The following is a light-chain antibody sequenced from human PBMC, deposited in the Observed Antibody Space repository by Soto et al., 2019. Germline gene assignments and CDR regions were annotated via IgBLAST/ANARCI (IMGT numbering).Light chain of an antibody. CDR2: AVT. CDR1: SGDVGAYGR. V-gene: IGLV2-11*01. CDR3: CSHAGGSSWV. Sequence: QSALTQPRSVSGSPGQSVTISCTGTSGDVGAYGRVSWHQHHPTKAPKLIIYAVTNRPSGVPYRFSGSKSGSTASLTISGLQAEDEADYYCCSHAGGSSWVFGGGTQLTVL. J-gene: IGLJ3*02.